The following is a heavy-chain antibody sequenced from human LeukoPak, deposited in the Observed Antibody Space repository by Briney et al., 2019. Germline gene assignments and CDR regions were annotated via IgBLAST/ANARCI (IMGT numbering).Heavy chain of an antibody. CDR3: ARDLWWFGELLYFDY. CDR1: GGSISSSSYY. J-gene: IGHJ4*02. CDR2: IYYSGST. V-gene: IGHV4-39*07. D-gene: IGHD3-10*01. Sequence: SETLSLTCTVSGGSISSSSYYWGWIRQPPGKGLEWIGSIYYSGSTYYNPSLKSRVTISVDTSKNQFSLKLSSVTAADTAVYYCARDLWWFGELLYFDYWGQGTLVTVSS.